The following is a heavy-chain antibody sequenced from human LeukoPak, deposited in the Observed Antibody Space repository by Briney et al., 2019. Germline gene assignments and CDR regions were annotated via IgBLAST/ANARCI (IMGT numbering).Heavy chain of an antibody. D-gene: IGHD5-24*01. J-gene: IGHJ4*02. CDR2: ISYDGSNK. CDR3: ARGSLWLQLDY. V-gene: IGHV3-30-3*01. CDR1: GFTFSSYA. Sequence: GGSLRLSCAASGFTFSSYAMHWVRQAPGKGLEWVAVISYDGSNKYYADSVKGRFTISRDNSKNSLYLQMNSLRAEDTAVYYCARGSLWLQLDYWGQGTLVTVSS.